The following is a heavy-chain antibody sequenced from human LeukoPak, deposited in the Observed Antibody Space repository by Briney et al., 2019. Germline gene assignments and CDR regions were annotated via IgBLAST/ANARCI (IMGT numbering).Heavy chain of an antibody. CDR3: ARDRGGGPFDY. Sequence: PGGSLRLSCAASGFTFSTYGMHWVRQAPGKGLEWVAFIRYDGSTKYYIDSVKGRFTVSRDNSKNTLYLQMNSLRAEDTAVYYCARDRGGGPFDYWGQGTLVTVSS. D-gene: IGHD2-15*01. V-gene: IGHV3-30*02. CDR2: IRYDGSTK. CDR1: GFTFSTYG. J-gene: IGHJ4*02.